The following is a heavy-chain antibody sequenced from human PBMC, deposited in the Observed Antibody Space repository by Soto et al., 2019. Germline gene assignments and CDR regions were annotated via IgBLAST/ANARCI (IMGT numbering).Heavy chain of an antibody. CDR1: GFTFSSYA. D-gene: IGHD4-17*01. Sequence: QVQLVESGGGVVQPGTSLRLSCAASGFTFSSYAMHWVRQAPGKGLEWVAVVSYDGSHEFYADFVEGRFTIARDNSKDPLYLQMNSLRAEDTAVYYCAKDVNDPHNYGDYNFHYWGQGTLVTVSS. CDR2: VSYDGSHE. CDR3: AKDVNDPHNYGDYNFHY. V-gene: IGHV3-30*18. J-gene: IGHJ4*02.